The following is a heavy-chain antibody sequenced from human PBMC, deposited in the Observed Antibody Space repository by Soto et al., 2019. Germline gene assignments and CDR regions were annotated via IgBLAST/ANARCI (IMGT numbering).Heavy chain of an antibody. D-gene: IGHD6-25*01. V-gene: IGHV3-21*01. J-gene: IGHJ4*02. CDR2: ISSSSSYI. CDR3: ARGPPAYY. Sequence: GGSLRLSCVASGFGFSTHALTWVRQGPGKGLEWLSSISSSSSYIYYADSVKGRFTISRDNAKNSLYLQMNSLRAEDTAVYYCARGPPAYYWGQGTLVTVSS. CDR1: GFGFSTHA.